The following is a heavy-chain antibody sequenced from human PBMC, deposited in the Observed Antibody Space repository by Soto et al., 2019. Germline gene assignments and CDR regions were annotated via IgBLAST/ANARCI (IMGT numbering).Heavy chain of an antibody. J-gene: IGHJ4*02. Sequence: LRLSCAASGFTFSSYPMHWVRQAPGKGLEWVALISYDGVHKYYADSVKGRFTISRDNSKNTLSLQMNSLRAEDTAVYYCARWNVQYDSYGYFWGQGALVTVSS. CDR1: GFTFSSYP. CDR3: ARWNVQYDSYGYF. V-gene: IGHV3-30-3*01. D-gene: IGHD5-18*01. CDR2: ISYDGVHK.